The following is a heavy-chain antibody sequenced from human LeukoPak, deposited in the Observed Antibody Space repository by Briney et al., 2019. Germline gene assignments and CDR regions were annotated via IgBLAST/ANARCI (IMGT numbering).Heavy chain of an antibody. Sequence: GASVKVSCKASGGTFSSYAISWVRQAPGQGLEWMGRIIPILGIANYAQKFQGRVTITADKSTSTAYMELSSLRSEDTAVYYCARKAVAGYSNWFDPWGQGTLVTVSS. D-gene: IGHD6-19*01. CDR1: GGTFSSYA. J-gene: IGHJ5*02. CDR3: ARKAVAGYSNWFDP. V-gene: IGHV1-69*04. CDR2: IIPILGIA.